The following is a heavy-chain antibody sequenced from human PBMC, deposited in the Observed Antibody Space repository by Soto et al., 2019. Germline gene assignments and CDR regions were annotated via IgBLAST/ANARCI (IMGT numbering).Heavy chain of an antibody. V-gene: IGHV3-23*01. CDR1: GFTFSSYA. Sequence: GGSLRLSCAASGFTFSSYAMSWVRQAPGKGLEWVSAISGSGGSTYYADSVKGRFTISRDNSKNTLYLQMNSLRAEDTAVYYCAKTDGGSCYWAMCFVDYWGQGTLVTVSS. D-gene: IGHD2-15*01. CDR3: AKTDGGSCYWAMCFVDY. J-gene: IGHJ4*02. CDR2: ISGSGGST.